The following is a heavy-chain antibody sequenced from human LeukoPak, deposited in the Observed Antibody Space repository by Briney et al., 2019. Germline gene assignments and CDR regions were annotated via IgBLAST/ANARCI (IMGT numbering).Heavy chain of an antibody. CDR2: IKQDGSEK. Sequence: GGSLRLSCAASGFTFSSYWMSWVRQAPGKGLEWVANIKQDGSEKNYVDSVKGRFTISRDKAKNSLYLQMNSLRVEDTAVYYCARDQSAAGQSDYWGQGTLVTVSS. CDR1: GFTFSSYW. CDR3: ARDQSAAGQSDY. V-gene: IGHV3-7*01. D-gene: IGHD6-13*01. J-gene: IGHJ4*02.